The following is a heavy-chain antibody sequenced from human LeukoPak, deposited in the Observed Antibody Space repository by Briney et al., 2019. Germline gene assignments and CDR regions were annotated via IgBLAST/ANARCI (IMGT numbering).Heavy chain of an antibody. J-gene: IGHJ4*02. Sequence: ASVKVSCKASGYTFTSYGISWVRQAPGQGLEWMGWISAFNGNTIYAQNLQGRVSMTTDTSTTTAYMELRSLKSDDTAVYYCARAPPYSSSTVLDYWGQGTLVTVSS. CDR1: GYTFTSYG. CDR3: ARAPPYSSSTVLDY. D-gene: IGHD6-13*01. V-gene: IGHV1-18*01. CDR2: ISAFNGNT.